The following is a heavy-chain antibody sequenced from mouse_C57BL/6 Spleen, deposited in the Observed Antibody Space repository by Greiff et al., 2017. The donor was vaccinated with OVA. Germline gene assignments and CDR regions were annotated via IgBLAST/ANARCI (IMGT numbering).Heavy chain of an antibody. CDR2: ISSGGSYT. CDR1: GFTFSSYG. D-gene: IGHD2-3*01. Sequence: EVKVVESGGDLVKPGGSLKLSCAASGFTFSSYGMSWVRQTPDKRLEWVATISSGGSYTYYPDSVKGRFTISRDNAKNTLYLQMSSLKSEDTAMYYCARQIYDGYYEGSWLAYWGQGTLVTVSA. V-gene: IGHV5-6*01. J-gene: IGHJ3*01. CDR3: ARQIYDGYYEGSWLAY.